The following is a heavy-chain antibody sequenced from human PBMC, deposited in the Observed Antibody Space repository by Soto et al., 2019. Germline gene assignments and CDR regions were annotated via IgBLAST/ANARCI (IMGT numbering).Heavy chain of an antibody. D-gene: IGHD6-19*01. J-gene: IGHJ4*02. CDR1: GNTFTSYA. Sequence: QVQLVQSGAEVKKPGASVKVSCKASGNTFTSYAIHWVRQAPGQMLEWMGWINAGNGNTKYSQNFQGRVTITRDTSPSTAYMDLSSLRSEDTAVYFCASHSTAWYYFDYWGQGTLVTVSS. V-gene: IGHV1-3*01. CDR3: ASHSTAWYYFDY. CDR2: INAGNGNT.